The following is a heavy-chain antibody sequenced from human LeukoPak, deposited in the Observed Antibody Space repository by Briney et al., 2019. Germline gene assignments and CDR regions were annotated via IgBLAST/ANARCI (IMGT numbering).Heavy chain of an antibody. Sequence: SETLSLTCTVSGGSISSYYWSWIRQSPGKGLECIGYIYYSGSTNYNPSLKSRVTISVDTSKNQFSLKLSSVTAADTAVYYCARGDWFLNYWGQGTLVTVSS. CDR1: GGSISSYY. CDR3: ARGDWFLNY. V-gene: IGHV4-59*01. CDR2: IYYSGST. J-gene: IGHJ4*02. D-gene: IGHD3-9*01.